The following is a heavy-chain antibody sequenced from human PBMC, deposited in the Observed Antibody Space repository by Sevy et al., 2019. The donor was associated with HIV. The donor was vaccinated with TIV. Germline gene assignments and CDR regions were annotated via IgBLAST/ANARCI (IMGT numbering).Heavy chain of an antibody. J-gene: IGHJ4*02. V-gene: IGHV3-11*06. Sequence: GGSLRLSCAASGFTFSDYYMTWIRQAPGKGLEWISYISSRRSYTNYADSVKGRFTISRDNAKNSLYLQMNSLRAEDAAVYYCARCRVVAADYYFDYWGRGTPVTVSS. CDR1: GFTFSDYY. CDR2: ISSRRSYT. D-gene: IGHD1-26*01. CDR3: ARCRVVAADYYFDY.